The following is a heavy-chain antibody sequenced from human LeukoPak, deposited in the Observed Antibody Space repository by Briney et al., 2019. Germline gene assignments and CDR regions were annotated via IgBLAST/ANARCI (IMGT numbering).Heavy chain of an antibody. Sequence: GGSLRLSCEASGFTFRNHGMYWVRQAPGKGLEWVAVIWYDGSNKEYAASVKGRFTISRDNPKNTLYLQMNSLRVEDTAVYYCVRDTRSYYLDYWGQGTPVTVSS. CDR3: VRDTRSYYLDY. V-gene: IGHV3-33*01. J-gene: IGHJ4*02. CDR2: IWYDGSNK. D-gene: IGHD1-26*01. CDR1: GFTFRNHG.